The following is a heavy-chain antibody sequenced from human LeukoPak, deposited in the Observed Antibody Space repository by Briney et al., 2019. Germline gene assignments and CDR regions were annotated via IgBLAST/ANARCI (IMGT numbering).Heavy chain of an antibody. CDR2: ISAYNGNT. CDR1: GYTFTSYG. J-gene: IGHJ6*02. D-gene: IGHD6-13*01. V-gene: IGHV1-18*01. Sequence: WASVTVSCKASGYTFTSYGISWVRQAPGQGLEWMGWISAYNGNTNYAQKLQGRVTMTTDTSTSTAYMELRSLRSDDTAVYYCARVPYIAAAGMGYYYYGMDVWGQGTTVTVSS. CDR3: ARVPYIAAAGMGYYYYGMDV.